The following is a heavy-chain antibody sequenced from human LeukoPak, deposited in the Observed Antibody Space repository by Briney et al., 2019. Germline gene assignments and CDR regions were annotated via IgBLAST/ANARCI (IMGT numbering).Heavy chain of an antibody. D-gene: IGHD3-22*01. CDR2: INPSSGTT. CDR3: ASRGGSDSSGSYKSYYFDY. Sequence: ASVKVSCKASGYTFTSYYMHWVRQAPRQGLEWMGIINPSSGTTTYAQKFQGRVTMTRDTSTSTVYMELSSLRSEDTAVYYCASRGGSDSSGSYKSYYFDYWGQGNLVTVSS. V-gene: IGHV1-46*01. J-gene: IGHJ4*02. CDR1: GYTFTSYY.